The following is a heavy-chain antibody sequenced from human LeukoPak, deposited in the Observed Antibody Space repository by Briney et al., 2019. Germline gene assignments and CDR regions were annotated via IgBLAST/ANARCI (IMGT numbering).Heavy chain of an antibody. Sequence: SETLSLTCAVYGGSFSGYCWSWIRQPPGKGLEWIGEVHESGSTNYNPSLKSRVSISIDTSKNQFSLKVMSVTAADTALYFCARGKDEISGFFQYYFDYWGQGALVTVSS. J-gene: IGHJ4*02. CDR2: VHESGST. CDR1: GGSFSGYC. V-gene: IGHV4-34*01. D-gene: IGHD3-22*01. CDR3: ARGKDEISGFFQYYFDY.